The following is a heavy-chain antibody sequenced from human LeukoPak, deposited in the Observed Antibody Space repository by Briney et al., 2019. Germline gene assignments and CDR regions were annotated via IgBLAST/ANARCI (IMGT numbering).Heavy chain of an antibody. D-gene: IGHD3/OR15-3a*01. CDR3: ARGTLDN. CDR1: GFTFRLYA. CDR2: IYSDGST. V-gene: IGHV3-23*03. Sequence: GGSLRLSCAASGFTFRLYAMNWVRQAPGKGLEWVSVIYSDGSTKYADSVKARFTISRDNSKNTVYLQMKSLRVEDTAVYYCARGTLDNWGQGTLVTVSS. J-gene: IGHJ4*02.